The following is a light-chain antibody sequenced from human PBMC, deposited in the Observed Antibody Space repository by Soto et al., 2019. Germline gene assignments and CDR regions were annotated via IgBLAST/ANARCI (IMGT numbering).Light chain of an antibody. Sequence: QSALTQPRSVSPSPGQSVTISCTGTSSDVGGYNYVSWYQQHPGKAPELMIYDVSKRPSGVPDRFSGSKSGTTASLTISGLQADGEADYYCSSYAGSYTFVFGTGTKVTVL. CDR3: SSYAGSYTFV. CDR1: SSDVGGYNY. J-gene: IGLJ1*01. V-gene: IGLV2-11*01. CDR2: DVS.